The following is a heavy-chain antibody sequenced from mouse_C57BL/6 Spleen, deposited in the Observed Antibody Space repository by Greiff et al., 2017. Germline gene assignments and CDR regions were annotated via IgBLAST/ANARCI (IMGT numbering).Heavy chain of an antibody. Sequence: EVQLVESGGGLVKPGGSLKLSCAASGFTFSDYGMHWVRQAPEKGLEWVAYISSGSSTIYYADTVKGRFTISRDNAKNTLFLQMTSLRSEDTAMYYCARFYDGYYRDYAMDYWGQGTSVTVSS. CDR1: GFTFSDYG. J-gene: IGHJ4*01. V-gene: IGHV5-17*01. CDR3: ARFYDGYYRDYAMDY. D-gene: IGHD2-3*01. CDR2: ISSGSSTI.